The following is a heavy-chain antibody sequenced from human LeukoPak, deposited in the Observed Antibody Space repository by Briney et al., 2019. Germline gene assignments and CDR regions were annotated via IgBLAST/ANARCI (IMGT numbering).Heavy chain of an antibody. J-gene: IGHJ4*02. CDR1: GYTFTSYD. Sequence: ASVKVSCKASGYTFTSYDINWVRQAPGQGLEWMGWINPNSGGTNYAQKFQGRVTMTRDTPISTAYMELSRLRSDDTAVYYCARERSGSDYWGQGTLVTVSS. CDR3: ARERSGSDY. D-gene: IGHD6-19*01. V-gene: IGHV1-2*02. CDR2: INPNSGGT.